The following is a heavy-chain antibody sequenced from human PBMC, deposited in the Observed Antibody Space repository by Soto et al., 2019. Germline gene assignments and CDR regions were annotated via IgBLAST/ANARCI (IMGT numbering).Heavy chain of an antibody. J-gene: IGHJ4*02. V-gene: IGHV3-23*01. CDR3: AKDAVDYSNYRYYFDY. Sequence: GGSLRLSCAASGFTFTNYAMSWVRLAPGQGLEWVSALDGSGTTSYYADSVKGRFTISRDNSKNTLYLQMNSLRAEDTAVYYCAKDAVDYSNYRYYFDYWGQGTLVTV. CDR2: LDGSGTTS. CDR1: GFTFTNYA. D-gene: IGHD4-4*01.